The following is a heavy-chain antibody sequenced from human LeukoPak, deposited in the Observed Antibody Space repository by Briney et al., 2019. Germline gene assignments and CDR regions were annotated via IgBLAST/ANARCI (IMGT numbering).Heavy chain of an antibody. D-gene: IGHD6-13*01. Sequence: PSETLSLTCTVSGGSISSYHWSWLRQPPGKGLEWIGYIYYSGSTNYNPSLKSRVTISVDTSKNQFSLKLSSVTAADTAVYYCAREGSSWYSADYGGQGPLVTVS. CDR2: IYYSGST. V-gene: IGHV4-59*01. CDR1: GGSISSYH. CDR3: AREGSSWYSADY. J-gene: IGHJ4*02.